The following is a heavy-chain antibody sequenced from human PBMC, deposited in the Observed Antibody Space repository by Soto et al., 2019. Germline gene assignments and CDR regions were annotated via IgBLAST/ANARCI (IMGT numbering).Heavy chain of an antibody. CDR1: GLSVRNNY. V-gene: IGHV3-53*01. Sequence: EVQLEESGGGLIQPGGSLRLSCTASGLSVRNNYMSWVRQAPGMGLEWVSVIYNDGTTYYADSVKGRFTISRDNSENTLYLKMNSLRAEDTAVYYCVRDKSVPIFGVIEPRFGMDVWGQGTTVTVSS. CDR3: VRDKSVPIFGVIEPRFGMDV. J-gene: IGHJ6*02. D-gene: IGHD3-3*01. CDR2: IYNDGTT.